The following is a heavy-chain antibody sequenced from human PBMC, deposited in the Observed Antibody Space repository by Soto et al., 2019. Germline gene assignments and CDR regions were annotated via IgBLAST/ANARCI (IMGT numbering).Heavy chain of an antibody. Sequence: SETLSLTCAVYGGSFSGYYWSWIRQPPGKGLEWIGEINHSGSTNYNPSLKSRVTISVDTSKNQFSLKLSSVTAADTAVYYCARLTYGDAPLYYYYYMDVWGKGTTVTVSS. J-gene: IGHJ6*03. D-gene: IGHD4-17*01. CDR2: INHSGST. CDR1: GGSFSGYY. CDR3: ARLTYGDAPLYYYYYMDV. V-gene: IGHV4-34*01.